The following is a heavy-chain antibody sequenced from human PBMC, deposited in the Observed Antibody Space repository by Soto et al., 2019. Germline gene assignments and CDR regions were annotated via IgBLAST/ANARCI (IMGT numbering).Heavy chain of an antibody. V-gene: IGHV4-30-4*01. CDR3: ARVRIGLVPDAIDC. CDR2: IYYSGST. CDR1: GGSISSGDYY. Sequence: SETLSLTCTVSGGSISSGDYYWSWIRQPPGKGLEWIGYIYYSGSTYYNPSLKSRVTISVDTSKNQFSLKLSSVTAADTAVYYCARVRIGLVPDAIDCWGQGTLVTVSS. J-gene: IGHJ4*02. D-gene: IGHD2-2*01.